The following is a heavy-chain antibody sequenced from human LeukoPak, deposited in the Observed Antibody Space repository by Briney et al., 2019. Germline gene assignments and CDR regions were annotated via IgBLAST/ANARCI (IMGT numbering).Heavy chain of an antibody. Sequence: GGSLRLSCAASGFAFSSSWMSWVRQAPGKGLERVAVISHDGSKKYYADSVKGRFSISRDNSKNTLYLQMNSLRDEDTAVYYCAKDPYSGSFEYFQHWGQGTLVTVSS. CDR3: AKDPYSGSFEYFQH. J-gene: IGHJ1*01. V-gene: IGHV3-30*18. D-gene: IGHD1-26*01. CDR1: GFAFSSSW. CDR2: ISHDGSKK.